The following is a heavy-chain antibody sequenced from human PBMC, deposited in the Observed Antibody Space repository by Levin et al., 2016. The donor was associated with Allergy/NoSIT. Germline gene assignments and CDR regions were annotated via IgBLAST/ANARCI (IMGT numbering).Heavy chain of an antibody. V-gene: IGHV3-72*01. CDR3: VTGGGATTGYHYYYGLDV. Sequence: VRQMPGKGLEWVGRIRDKANGYTTEYAASVRGRFTVSRDDSQNSLYLQMNGLKTEDTAVYYCVTGGGATTGYHYYYGLDVWGQGTTVTVSS. J-gene: IGHJ6*02. D-gene: IGHD1-26*01. CDR2: IRDKANGYTT.